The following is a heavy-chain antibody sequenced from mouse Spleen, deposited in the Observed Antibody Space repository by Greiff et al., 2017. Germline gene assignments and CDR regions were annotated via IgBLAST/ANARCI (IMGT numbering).Heavy chain of an antibody. CDR2: ISSGSSTI. D-gene: IGHD1-2*01. J-gene: IGHJ4*01. Sequence: EVQGVESGGGLVQPGGSRKLSCAASGFTFSSFGMHWVRQAPEKGLEWVAYISSGSSTIYYADTVKGRFTISRDNPKNTLFLQMTSLRSEDTAMYYCARHTTAYAMDYWGQGTSVTVSS. V-gene: IGHV5-17*02. CDR3: ARHTTAYAMDY. CDR1: GFTFSSFG.